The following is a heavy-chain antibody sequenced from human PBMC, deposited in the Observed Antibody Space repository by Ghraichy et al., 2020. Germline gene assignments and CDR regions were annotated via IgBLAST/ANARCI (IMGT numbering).Heavy chain of an antibody. Sequence: ASVKVSCKASGYTFTSYGISWVRQAPGQGLEWMGWISAYNGNTNYAQKLQGRVTMTTDTSTSTAYMELRSLRSDDTAVYYCARDSSGRGYSGYGQADYWGQGTLVTVSS. CDR2: ISAYNGNT. D-gene: IGHD5-12*01. CDR1: GYTFTSYG. J-gene: IGHJ4*02. V-gene: IGHV1-18*01. CDR3: ARDSSGRGYSGYGQADY.